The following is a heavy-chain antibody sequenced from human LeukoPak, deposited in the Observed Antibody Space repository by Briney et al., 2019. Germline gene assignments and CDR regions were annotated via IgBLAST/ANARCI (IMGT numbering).Heavy chain of an antibody. CDR1: GGSISSFY. CDR3: AKSNGYGLVDI. Sequence: SETLSLTCTVSGGSISSFYWSWIRRPAGKGLEWMGRIYTSGSTNYNPSLKSRVTMSVDTSENQFSLKLRSVTAADTAVYYCAKSNGYGLVDIWGQGTMVTVSS. J-gene: IGHJ3*02. D-gene: IGHD3-10*01. V-gene: IGHV4-4*07. CDR2: IYTSGST.